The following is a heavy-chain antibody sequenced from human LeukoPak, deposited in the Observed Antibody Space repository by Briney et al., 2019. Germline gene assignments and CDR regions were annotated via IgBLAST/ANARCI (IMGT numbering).Heavy chain of an antibody. Sequence: ASVKVSCKVSGYTLTELSMHWVRQAPGKGLEWMGGFDPEDGETIYAQKFQGRVTMTTDTSTSTAYMELRSLRSDDTAVYYCARDDWGVWDFDYWGQGTLVTVSS. D-gene: IGHD3-16*01. J-gene: IGHJ4*02. CDR1: GYTLTELS. V-gene: IGHV1-24*01. CDR2: FDPEDGET. CDR3: ARDDWGVWDFDY.